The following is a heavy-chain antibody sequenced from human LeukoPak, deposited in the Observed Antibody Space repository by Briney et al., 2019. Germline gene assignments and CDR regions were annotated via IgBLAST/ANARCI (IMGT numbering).Heavy chain of an antibody. J-gene: IGHJ4*02. V-gene: IGHV1-69*13. D-gene: IGHD5-18*01. CDR1: GYTFTSYY. CDR3: ARGPAGYGPTYFDY. Sequence: SVKVSCKASGYTFTSYYMHWVRQAPGQGLEWMGGIIPIFGTANYAQKFQGRVTITADESTSTAYMELSSLRSEDTAVYYCARGPAGYGPTYFDYWGQGTLVTVSS. CDR2: IIPIFGTA.